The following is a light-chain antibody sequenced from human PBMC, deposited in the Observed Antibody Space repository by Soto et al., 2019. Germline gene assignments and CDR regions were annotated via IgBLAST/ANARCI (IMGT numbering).Light chain of an antibody. V-gene: IGKV1-39*01. CDR3: QQSHSTPLT. Sequence: DIQVIQSPSSLSAPVGDRVTITCRAKMRISNYLNWYQQKPGKAPKLLISGASTLQSGVPSRFSGGGSGADFTLTIGSLQPDDSATDYCQQSHSTPLTFGGGTKLEIK. CDR1: MRISNY. J-gene: IGKJ4*01. CDR2: GAS.